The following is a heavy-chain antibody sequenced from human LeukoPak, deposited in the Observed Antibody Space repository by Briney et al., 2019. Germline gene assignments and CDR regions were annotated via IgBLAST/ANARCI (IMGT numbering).Heavy chain of an antibody. CDR2: IYTSGST. CDR1: GGSISSGSYY. D-gene: IGHD2-2*01. J-gene: IGHJ6*03. V-gene: IGHV4-61*02. Sequence: PSETRPLTCTVSGGSISSGSYYWSWIRQPAGKGLGWIGRIYTSGSTNYNPSLKSRVTISVDTSKNQFSLKLSSVTAADTAVYYCARAPMPNYYYYYMDVWGKGTTVTVSS. CDR3: ARAPMPNYYYYYMDV.